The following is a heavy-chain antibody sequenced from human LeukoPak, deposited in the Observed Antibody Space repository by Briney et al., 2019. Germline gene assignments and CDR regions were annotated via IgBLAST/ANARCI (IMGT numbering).Heavy chain of an antibody. Sequence: GASVKVSCKASGYTFTAYYMHWVRQAPGQGLEWMGWINPNSGGTNYAQKFQGRVTMTRDTSISTGNMELSRLTSDDTAVYYCARGLTGTEGVYWGQGTLVTVSS. CDR3: ARGLTGTEGVY. V-gene: IGHV1-2*02. J-gene: IGHJ4*02. D-gene: IGHD4-17*01. CDR1: GYTFTAYY. CDR2: INPNSGGT.